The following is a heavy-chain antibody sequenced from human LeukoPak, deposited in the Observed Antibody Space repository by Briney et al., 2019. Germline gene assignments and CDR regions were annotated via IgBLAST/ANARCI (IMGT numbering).Heavy chain of an antibody. J-gene: IGHJ4*02. CDR1: GFTFSRYW. V-gene: IGHV3-7*01. CDR3: TRLGGSYYTY. D-gene: IGHD1-26*01. CDR2: IKQDGGEK. Sequence: GGSLRLSCAASGFTFSRYWMSWVRQAPGKGLEWVANIKQDGGEKYCVDSVKGRFTISRDNAKNSLFLQMNSLRAEDTAVYYCTRLGGSYYTYWGQGTLVTVSS.